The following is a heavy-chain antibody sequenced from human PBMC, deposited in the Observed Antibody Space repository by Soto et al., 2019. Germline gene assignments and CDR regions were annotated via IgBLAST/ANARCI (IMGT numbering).Heavy chain of an antibody. CDR2: MNPNSGNT. CDR3: ASLLNACSGGSCYSVPR. Sequence: ASVKVSCKASGYTFTSYDINWVRQATGQGLEWMGWMNPNSGNTGYAQKFQGRVTMTRNTSISTAYMELSSLRSEDTAVYYCASLLNACSGGSCYSVPRWGQGTLVTVSS. V-gene: IGHV1-8*01. J-gene: IGHJ4*02. CDR1: GYTFTSYD. D-gene: IGHD2-15*01.